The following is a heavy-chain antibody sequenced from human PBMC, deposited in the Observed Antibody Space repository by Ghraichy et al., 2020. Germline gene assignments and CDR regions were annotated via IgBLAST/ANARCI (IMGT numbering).Heavy chain of an antibody. CDR3: AKDRANCTGGGSCSSLGYYYYDGMDV. D-gene: IGHD2-8*02. Sequence: GGSLRLSCAASGFTFSSHAMSWVRQAPGKGLEWVSTISGSGGDTRSADSVKGRFTISRDNSKNTLYLQMNSLRAEDTAVFYCAKDRANCTGGGSCSSLGYYYYDGMDVWGQGTTVTGSS. CDR2: ISGSGGDT. CDR1: GFTFSSHA. J-gene: IGHJ6*02. V-gene: IGHV3-23*01.